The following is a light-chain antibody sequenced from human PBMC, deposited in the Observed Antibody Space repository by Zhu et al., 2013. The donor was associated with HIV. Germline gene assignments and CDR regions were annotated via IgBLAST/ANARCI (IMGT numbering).Light chain of an antibody. CDR1: QSVSRSY. V-gene: IGKV3-20*01. CDR3: QQYYIWPLFT. J-gene: IGKJ3*01. Sequence: EIVLTQSPGTLSLSPGERATLSCRASQSVSRSYLAWYQQKPNQAPRLLIFGVSNRATGIPDRFSGSGSDTDFTLTISRLEPEDFAFYYCQQYYIWPLFTFGPGTKVDF. CDR2: GVS.